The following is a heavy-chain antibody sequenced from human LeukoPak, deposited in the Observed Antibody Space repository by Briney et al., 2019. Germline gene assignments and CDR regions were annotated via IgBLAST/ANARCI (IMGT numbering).Heavy chain of an antibody. V-gene: IGHV4-4*07. Sequence: SETLSLTCTVSGGSISSYNWSWIRQPAGKGLEWIGRIYTSGSTNYNPSLKSRVTISVDTSKNQFSLKLSSVTAADTAVYYCARGTPDGGNLFWGQGTLVTVSS. J-gene: IGHJ4*02. D-gene: IGHD4-23*01. CDR1: GGSISSYN. CDR2: IYTSGST. CDR3: ARGTPDGGNLF.